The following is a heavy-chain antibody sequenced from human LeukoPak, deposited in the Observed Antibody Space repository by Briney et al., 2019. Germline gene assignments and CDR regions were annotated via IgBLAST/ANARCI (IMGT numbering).Heavy chain of an antibody. CDR2: ISGSGGST. D-gene: IGHD3-22*01. CDR1: GFTFSSYA. Sequence: GGSLRLSCAASGFTFSSYAMSWVRRAPGKGLEWVSAISGSGGSTYYADSVKGRFTISRDNSKNTLYLEMNSLRAEDTAVYYCAKDSRQYYYDSSGYPYYFDYWGQGTLVTVSS. J-gene: IGHJ4*02. CDR3: AKDSRQYYYDSSGYPYYFDY. V-gene: IGHV3-23*01.